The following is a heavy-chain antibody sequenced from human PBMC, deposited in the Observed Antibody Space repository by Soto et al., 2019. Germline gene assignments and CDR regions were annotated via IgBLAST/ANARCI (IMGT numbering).Heavy chain of an antibody. D-gene: IGHD3-16*02. J-gene: IGHJ5*02. Sequence: PSETLSITCTVSGGSISSGGYYWSWIRQHPGKGLEWIGYIYYSGSTYYNPSLKSRVTISVDTSKNQFSLKLSSVTAADTAVYYCARAYVWGSYQNWFDPWGQGTLVTVCS. CDR1: GGSISSGGYY. CDR2: IYYSGST. V-gene: IGHV4-31*03. CDR3: ARAYVWGSYQNWFDP.